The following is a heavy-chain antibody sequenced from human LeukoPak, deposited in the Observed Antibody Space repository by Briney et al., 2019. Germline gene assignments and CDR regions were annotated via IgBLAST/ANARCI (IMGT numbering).Heavy chain of an antibody. V-gene: IGHV3-7*03. CDR2: IKQDGSEK. CDR1: GFTFGDYA. D-gene: IGHD2-15*01. J-gene: IGHJ4*02. CDR3: ARDRGYCSGGSCYRYFDY. Sequence: GGSLRLSCTASGFTFGDYAMSWVRQAPGKGLEWVANIKQDGSEKYYVDSVKGRFTISRDNAKNSLYLQMNSLRAEDTAVYYCARDRGYCSGGSCYRYFDYWGQGTLVTVSS.